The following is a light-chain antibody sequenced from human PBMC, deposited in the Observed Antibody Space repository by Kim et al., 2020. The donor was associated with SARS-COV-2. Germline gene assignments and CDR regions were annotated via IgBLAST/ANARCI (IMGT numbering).Light chain of an antibody. Sequence: ASVGDGVTITCRASQGISNHLAWYQQKPGKVPKVLIYAASALQSGVPSRFSGSGSGTDFTLTISSLQPEDVATYYCQKYDNAPWTFGQGTKVDIK. J-gene: IGKJ1*01. CDR3: QKYDNAPWT. CDR2: AAS. V-gene: IGKV1-27*01. CDR1: QGISNH.